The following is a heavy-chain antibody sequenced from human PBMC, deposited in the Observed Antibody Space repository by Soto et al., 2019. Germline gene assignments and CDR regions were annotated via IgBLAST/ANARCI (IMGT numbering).Heavy chain of an antibody. Sequence: QVQLLQSGAEVKKPGTSVRVSCRASGDTFKDYDINWVRRAPGQGLEWLGWMNPNSGNTAYARKFHDRITMTRRVSARTAFMELSSLTPDDTAVYYCARRMTWRLWCFDLWGRGTQVTGSS. CDR3: ARRMTWRLWCFDL. CDR2: MNPNSGNT. CDR1: GDTFKDYD. V-gene: IGHV1-8*01. D-gene: IGHD2-8*01. J-gene: IGHJ2*01.